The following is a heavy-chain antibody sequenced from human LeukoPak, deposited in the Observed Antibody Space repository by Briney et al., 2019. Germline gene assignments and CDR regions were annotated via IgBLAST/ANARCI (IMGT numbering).Heavy chain of an antibody. CDR1: GYTFTGYY. CDR2: INPNSGGT. D-gene: IGHD6-13*01. Sequence: ASVKVSCKASGYTFTGYYMHWVRQAPGQGLEWMGWINPNSGGTNYAQKFQGRVTMTRDTSISTAYMELSRRRSDDTAVYYCARGDQTKPGIAALDGDYWGQGTLVTVSS. CDR3: ARGDQTKPGIAALDGDY. V-gene: IGHV1-2*02. J-gene: IGHJ4*02.